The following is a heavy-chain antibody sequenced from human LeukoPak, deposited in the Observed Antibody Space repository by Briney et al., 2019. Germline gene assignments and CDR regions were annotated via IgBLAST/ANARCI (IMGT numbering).Heavy chain of an antibody. CDR3: TSGQDSSGYSFYYGMDV. J-gene: IGHJ6*02. Sequence: GGSLRLSYAASGFTFSGSAMHWVRQASGKGLEWVGRIRSKANSYATAYAASVKGRFTISSNDSKNTAYLQMNSLKTEDTAVYYCTSGQDSSGYSFYYGMDVWGQGTTVTVSS. CDR1: GFTFSGSA. V-gene: IGHV3-73*01. CDR2: IRSKANSYAT. D-gene: IGHD3-22*01.